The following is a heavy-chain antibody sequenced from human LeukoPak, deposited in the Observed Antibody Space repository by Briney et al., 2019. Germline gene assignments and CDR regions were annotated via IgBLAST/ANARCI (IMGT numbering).Heavy chain of an antibody. CDR2: IYHSGST. Sequence: SETLSLTCAVYGGSFSGYYWGWIRQPPGKGLEWIGSIYHSGSTYYNASLKSRVTISVDTSKNQFSLKLSSVTAADTAVYYCVRVMATIVDYWGQGTLVTVSS. J-gene: IGHJ4*02. D-gene: IGHD5-24*01. CDR3: VRVMATIVDY. CDR1: GGSFSGYY. V-gene: IGHV4-38-2*01.